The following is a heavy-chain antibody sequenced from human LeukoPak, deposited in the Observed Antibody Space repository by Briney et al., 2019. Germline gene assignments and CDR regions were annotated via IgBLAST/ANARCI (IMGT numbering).Heavy chain of an antibody. V-gene: IGHV3-74*01. J-gene: IGHJ4*02. D-gene: IGHD1-26*01. CDR1: GFTFSTFW. CDR2: INSDGSIK. Sequence: GGSLRLSCAASGFTFSTFWMHWVRQVPGKGLVWISRINSDGSIKTYADSVKGRFTISRDNAKKTVYLQMNSLRAEDTAVYDCARDGSWDHWGQGTLVTVSS. CDR3: ARDGSWDH.